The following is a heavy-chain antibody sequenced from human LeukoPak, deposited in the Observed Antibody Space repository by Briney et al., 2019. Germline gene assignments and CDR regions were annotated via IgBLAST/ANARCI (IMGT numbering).Heavy chain of an antibody. CDR1: GFTFSSYA. J-gene: IGHJ4*02. CDR3: AKGASMIVVPFGY. D-gene: IGHD3-22*01. CDR2: ISGSGGST. Sequence: GGSLRLSCADSGFTFSSYAMSWVRQAPGKGLEWVSAISGSGGSTYYADSVKGRFTISRDNSKNTLYLQMNSLRAEDTAVYCCAKGASMIVVPFGYWGQGTLVTVSS. V-gene: IGHV3-23*01.